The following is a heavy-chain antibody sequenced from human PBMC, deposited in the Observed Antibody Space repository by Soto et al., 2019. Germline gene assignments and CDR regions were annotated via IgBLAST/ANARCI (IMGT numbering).Heavy chain of an antibody. D-gene: IGHD3-22*01. V-gene: IGHV4-59*01. J-gene: IGHJ4*02. Sequence: SETLSLTCTVSGGSISNYYWSWIRQPPGKGLEWIGYIYYSGGTNYNPSLKSRVTISVDTSKNQFSLKLSSVTAADTAVYYCARAIYDSSGYYTRIFDYWGQGTLVTVSS. CDR2: IYYSGGT. CDR3: ARAIYDSSGYYTRIFDY. CDR1: GGSISNYY.